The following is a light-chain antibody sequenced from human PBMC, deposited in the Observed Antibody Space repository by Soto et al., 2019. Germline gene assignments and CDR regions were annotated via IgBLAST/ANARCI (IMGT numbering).Light chain of an antibody. CDR1: QDISNY. CDR3: QQYDNRPLT. CDR2: DAS. Sequence: DIQMTQSPSSLSASVGDRVTITCQASQDISNYLNWYQQKPGKPPKLLIYDASNLETGVPSRFSGSGSGTDFTFTISSLQPEDIATYYCQQYDNRPLTFGPGTKVDIK. J-gene: IGKJ3*01. V-gene: IGKV1-33*01.